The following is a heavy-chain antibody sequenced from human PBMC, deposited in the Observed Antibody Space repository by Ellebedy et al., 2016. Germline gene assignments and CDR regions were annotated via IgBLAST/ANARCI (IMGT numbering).Heavy chain of an antibody. CDR3: ARGGTIFGVVIGYDAVDI. J-gene: IGHJ3*02. CDR1: GYTFTSYD. Sequence: ASVKVSXKASGYTFTSYDINWVRQATGQGLEWVGWMNPNSGNTGYAQKFQGRVTMTRNTSISTAYMELSSLRSEDTAVYYCARGGTIFGVVIGYDAVDIWGQGTMVTVPS. CDR2: MNPNSGNT. V-gene: IGHV1-8*01. D-gene: IGHD3-3*01.